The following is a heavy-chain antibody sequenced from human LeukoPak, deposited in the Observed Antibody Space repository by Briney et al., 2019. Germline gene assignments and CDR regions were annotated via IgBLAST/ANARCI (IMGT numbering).Heavy chain of an antibody. V-gene: IGHV4-30-4*08. Sequence: SETLSLTCTVSGGSISSGGYYWSWIRQHPGKGLEWIGYIYYSGSTYYNPSLKSRVTISVDTSKNQFSLKLSSVTAADTAVYYCARADTATEYYFDYWGQGTLVTVSS. CDR1: GGSISSGGYY. J-gene: IGHJ4*02. CDR2: IYYSGST. CDR3: ARADTATEYYFDY. D-gene: IGHD5-18*01.